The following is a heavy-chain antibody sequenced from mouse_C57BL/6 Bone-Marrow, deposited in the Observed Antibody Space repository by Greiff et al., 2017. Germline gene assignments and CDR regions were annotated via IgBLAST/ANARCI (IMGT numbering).Heavy chain of an antibody. CDR3: ARQGTYYSNYTWFAY. J-gene: IGHJ3*01. D-gene: IGHD2-5*01. Sequence: DVKLVESGGDLVKPGGSLKLSCAASGFTFSSYGMSWVRQTPDKRLEWVATISSGGSYTYYPDSVKGRFTISRDNAKNTLYLQMSSLKSEDTAMYYCARQGTYYSNYTWFAYWGQGTLVTVSA. V-gene: IGHV5-6*02. CDR1: GFTFSSYG. CDR2: ISSGGSYT.